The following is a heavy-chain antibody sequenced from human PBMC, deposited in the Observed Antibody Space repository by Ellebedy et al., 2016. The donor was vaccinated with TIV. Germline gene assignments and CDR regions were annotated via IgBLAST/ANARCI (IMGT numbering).Heavy chain of an antibody. Sequence: SVKVSXXASGGTFSSYAISWVRQAPGQGLEWMGGIIPIFGTANYAQKFQGRVTITADKSTSTAYMELSSLRSEDTAVYYCVEGYCSGGSCSNYYYGMDVWGQGTTVTVSS. CDR1: GGTFSSYA. CDR3: VEGYCSGGSCSNYYYGMDV. D-gene: IGHD2-15*01. V-gene: IGHV1-69*06. CDR2: IIPIFGTA. J-gene: IGHJ6*02.